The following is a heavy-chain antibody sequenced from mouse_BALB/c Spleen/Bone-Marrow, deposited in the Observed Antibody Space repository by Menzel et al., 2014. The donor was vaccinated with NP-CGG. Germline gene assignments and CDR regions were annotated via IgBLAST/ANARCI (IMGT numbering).Heavy chain of an antibody. D-gene: IGHD1-2*01. J-gene: IGHJ2*01. V-gene: IGHV2-9-2*01. CDR3: VRHYYGYDFDY. CDR2: IWTGGGT. Sequence: ESGPGLVAPSQRLSITCTVSGFSLTSYDISWIRQPPGKGLEWLGVIWTGGGTNYNSAFMSRLSISKDNSKSQVFLKMNSLQTDDTAIYYCVRHYYGYDFDYWGQGTTLTVSS. CDR1: GFSLTSYD.